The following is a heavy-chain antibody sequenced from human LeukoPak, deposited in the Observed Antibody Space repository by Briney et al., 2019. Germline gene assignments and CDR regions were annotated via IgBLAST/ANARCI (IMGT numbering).Heavy chain of an antibody. J-gene: IGHJ4*02. CDR3: WRAPSHILPGSPYYFDY. CDR1: GATFSSYA. Sequence: ASVKLSCKASGATFSSYAISWVRQAPGPGLELMGGIIPIFGTATYAQKFQSRVTITTDESTSTDFSELMSSRSAATTAYYCWRAPSHILPGSPYYFDYWGKGTLVTVPS. V-gene: IGHV1-69*05. CDR2: IIPIFGTA. D-gene: IGHD3-9*01.